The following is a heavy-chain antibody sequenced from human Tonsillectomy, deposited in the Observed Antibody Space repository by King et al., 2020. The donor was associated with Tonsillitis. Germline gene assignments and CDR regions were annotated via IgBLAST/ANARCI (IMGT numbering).Heavy chain of an antibody. D-gene: IGHD3-10*01. Sequence: VQLVESGGGLVQPGGSLRLSCAASGFTFKNYAMTWVRQAPGKGLDWVSHISSGGSTYYADSVKGRFTISRDNSKNTLYLQMNSLRAEDTAVYYCGKVADASGGYSIDYWGQGALVTVSS. CDR1: GFTFKNYA. V-gene: IGHV3-23*04. CDR2: ISSGGST. J-gene: IGHJ4*02. CDR3: GKVADASGGYSIDY.